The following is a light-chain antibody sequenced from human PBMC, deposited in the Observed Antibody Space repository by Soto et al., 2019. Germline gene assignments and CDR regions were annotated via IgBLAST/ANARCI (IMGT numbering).Light chain of an antibody. Sequence: QSVLTQPASVSGSPGQSITISCTGTSSGVGGYNYVSWYQQHPGKAPKLMIYDVSNRPSGVSNRFSGSKSGNTASLTISGLQAEDEADYYCSSYTRSSTLVFGGGTKVTVL. CDR1: SSGVGGYNY. CDR2: DVS. CDR3: SSYTRSSTLV. J-gene: IGLJ2*01. V-gene: IGLV2-14*01.